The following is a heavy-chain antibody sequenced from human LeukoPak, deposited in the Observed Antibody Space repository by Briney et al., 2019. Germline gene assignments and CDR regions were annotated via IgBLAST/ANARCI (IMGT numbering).Heavy chain of an antibody. J-gene: IGHJ4*02. CDR3: ARESVGATGYYFDY. Sequence: GGSLRLSCADSGCTFSDYYMSWIRQAPGKGLEWVSYISSSGSTIYYADSVKGRFTISRDNAKNSLYLQMNSLRAEDTAVYYCARESVGATGYYFDYWGQGTLVTVSS. CDR2: ISSSGSTI. CDR1: GCTFSDYY. D-gene: IGHD1-26*01. V-gene: IGHV3-11*01.